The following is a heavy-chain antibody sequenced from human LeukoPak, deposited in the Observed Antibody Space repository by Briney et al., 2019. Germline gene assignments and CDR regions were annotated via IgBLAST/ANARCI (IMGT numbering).Heavy chain of an antibody. V-gene: IGHV3-30*18. J-gene: IGHJ3*02. D-gene: IGHD1-26*01. CDR3: AKVGGSSENDAFDI. CDR2: ISYDGSNK. Sequence: GRSLRLSCAASGFTFSSYGMHWVRQAPGEGLEWVAVISYDGSNKYYADSVKGRFTISRDNSKNTLYLQMNSLRAEDTAVYYCAKVGGSSENDAFDIWGQGTMVTVSS. CDR1: GFTFSSYG.